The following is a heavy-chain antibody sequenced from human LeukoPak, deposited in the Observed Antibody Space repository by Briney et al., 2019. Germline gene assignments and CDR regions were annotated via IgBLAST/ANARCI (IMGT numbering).Heavy chain of an antibody. Sequence: GGSLRLSCAASGFTFSSYAMSWVRQAPGKGLEWVSAISGIGGSTYYADSVKGRFTISRDNSKNTLYLQMNGLRAEDTAVYYCAKSHLSHYYDSSPLGYWGQGTLVTVSS. CDR2: ISGIGGST. CDR3: AKSHLSHYYDSSPLGY. J-gene: IGHJ4*02. CDR1: GFTFSSYA. V-gene: IGHV3-23*01. D-gene: IGHD3-22*01.